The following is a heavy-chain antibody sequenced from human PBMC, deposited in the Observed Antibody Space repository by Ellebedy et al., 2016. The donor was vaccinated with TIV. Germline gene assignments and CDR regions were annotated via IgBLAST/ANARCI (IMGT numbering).Heavy chain of an antibody. V-gene: IGHV1-46*01. CDR3: ARGEEGYDSGINAFDI. CDR2: INPSGGST. CDR1: GYTFTSYY. J-gene: IGHJ3*02. Sequence: ASVKVSCXASGYTFTSYYMHWVRQAPGQGLEWMGIINPSGGSTSYAQKFQGRVTMTRDTSTSTVYMELSSLRSEDTAVYYCARGEEGYDSGINAFDIWGQGTMVTVSS. D-gene: IGHD5-12*01.